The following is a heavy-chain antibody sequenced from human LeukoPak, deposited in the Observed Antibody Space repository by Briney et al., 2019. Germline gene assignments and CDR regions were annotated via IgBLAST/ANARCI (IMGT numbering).Heavy chain of an antibody. CDR3: ARGSWFGETYYFDY. Sequence: GGSLRLSCAASGFPFSSYDMHWVRQATGKGLEWVSAIGTAGDTYYPGSVKGRFTVSRENAKNSLYLQMNSLRVGDTAVYYCARGSWFGETYYFDYWVQGTLVTVSS. CDR2: IGTAGDT. D-gene: IGHD3-10*01. CDR1: GFPFSSYD. V-gene: IGHV3-13*01. J-gene: IGHJ4*02.